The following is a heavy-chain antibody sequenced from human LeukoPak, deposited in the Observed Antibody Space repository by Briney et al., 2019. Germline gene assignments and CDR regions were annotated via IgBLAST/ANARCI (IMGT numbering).Heavy chain of an antibody. CDR1: GGSISSYY. J-gene: IGHJ2*01. CDR3: ARGGYDDFWSGYYIGHWYFDL. Sequence: ASETLSLTCTVSGGSISSYYWSWIRQPPGKGLEWIGYIYYSGSTNYNPPLKSRVTISVDTSKNQFSLKLSSVTAADTAVYYCARGGYDDFWSGYYIGHWYFDLWGRGTLVTVSS. CDR2: IYYSGST. D-gene: IGHD3-3*01. V-gene: IGHV4-59*01.